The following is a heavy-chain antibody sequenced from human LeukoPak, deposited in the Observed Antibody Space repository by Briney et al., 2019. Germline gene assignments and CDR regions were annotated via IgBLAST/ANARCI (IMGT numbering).Heavy chain of an antibody. CDR3: ARLYGDYVFNWFDP. CDR1: GGSISSSSYY. Sequence: PSETLSLTCTVSGGSISSSSYYWGWIRQPPGKGLEWIGSIYYSGSTYYNPSLKSRVTISVDTSKNQFSLKLSSVTAADTAVHYCARLYGDYVFNWFDPWGQGTLVTVSS. D-gene: IGHD4-17*01. CDR2: IYYSGST. J-gene: IGHJ5*02. V-gene: IGHV4-39*01.